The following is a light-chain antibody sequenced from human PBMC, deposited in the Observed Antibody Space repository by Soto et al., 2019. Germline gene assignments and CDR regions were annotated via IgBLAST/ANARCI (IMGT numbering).Light chain of an antibody. V-gene: IGLV2-23*02. CDR3: CSYAGSSTFYV. CDR1: SSDDGSYNL. J-gene: IGLJ1*01. Sequence: QSALTQSASVSGSPGQSITISCTGTSSDDGSYNLVSWYQQHPGKAPKLMIYEVSKRPSGVSNRFSGSKSGNTASLTISGLQAADEADYYCCSYAGSSTFYVFGTGTKLTVL. CDR2: EVS.